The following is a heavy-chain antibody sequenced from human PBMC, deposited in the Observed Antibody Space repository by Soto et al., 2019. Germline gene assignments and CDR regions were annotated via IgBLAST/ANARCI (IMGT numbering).Heavy chain of an antibody. CDR2: INPSGGST. CDR1: GYTFTSYY. CDR3: ARARKIALAGLNSDY. D-gene: IGHD6-19*01. J-gene: IGHJ4*02. Sequence: GASVKVSCKAAGYTFTSYYIHWVRQAPGQGLEWMGIINPSGGSTSYAQKFQGRVTMTRDTSTSTVYMELSSLGSEDTAVYYCARARKIALAGLNSDYWGQGTLVTVSS. V-gene: IGHV1-46*01.